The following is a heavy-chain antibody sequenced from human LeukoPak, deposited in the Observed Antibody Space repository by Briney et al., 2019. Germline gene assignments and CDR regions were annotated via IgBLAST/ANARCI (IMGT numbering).Heavy chain of an antibody. CDR3: AKDRDVWGSLLDY. V-gene: IGHV3-23*01. J-gene: IGHJ4*02. CDR1: GFSFSVYW. CDR2: ISGSGYTT. Sequence: GGSLRLSCAASGFSFSVYWMHWVRQAPGKGLEWVSAISGSGYTTYYADSVKGRLTISRDNSKNTLYLQMHSLRAEDTAVYYCAKDRDVWGSLLDYWGQGTLVTVS. D-gene: IGHD3-16*01.